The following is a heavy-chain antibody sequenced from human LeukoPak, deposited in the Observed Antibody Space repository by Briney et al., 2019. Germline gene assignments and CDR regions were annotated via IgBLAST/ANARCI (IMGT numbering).Heavy chain of an antibody. CDR2: INSDGSSI. CDR1: GFIFSDYW. Sequence: GGSLRLSCAASGFIFSDYWMYWVRQAPGKGLVWVSRINSDGSSISYADSVKGRFTTSRDNARNTLCLQMNSLGAEGTAVYYCAREEAPVEGDDAFGEWGQGTMVTV. J-gene: IGHJ3*01. CDR3: AREEAPVEGDDAFGE. V-gene: IGHV3-74*01. D-gene: IGHD2-2*01.